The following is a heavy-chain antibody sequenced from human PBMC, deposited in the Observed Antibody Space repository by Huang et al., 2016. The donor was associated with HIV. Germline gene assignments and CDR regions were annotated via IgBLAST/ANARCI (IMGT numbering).Heavy chain of an antibody. J-gene: IGHJ4*02. CDR1: GFTFKAVW. Sequence: EVQLVESGGGLVKPGGYLRLSCAASGFTFKAVWMSWVRQTPGKGLEGVGLSKTKDDGGTTDYAAPVKGRFSMSRDDSKNTFYLQMNSLKSEDTAVYYCTTWARTSAGGNWGQGTLVSVSS. CDR2: SKTKDDGGTT. CDR3: TTWARTSAGGN. D-gene: IGHD6-25*01. V-gene: IGHV3-15*01.